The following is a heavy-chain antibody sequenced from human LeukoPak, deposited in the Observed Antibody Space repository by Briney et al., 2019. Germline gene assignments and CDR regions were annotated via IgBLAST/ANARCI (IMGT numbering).Heavy chain of an antibody. CDR2: ISSSSSYI. Sequence: GGSLRLSCEASGFTFSSYSMNWVRQAPGRGLEWVSSISSSSSYIYYADSVKGRFTISRDNAKNSLYLQMNSLRAEDTAVYYCAREVMVRGVIDWFDPWGQGTLVTVSS. V-gene: IGHV3-21*01. CDR1: GFTFSSYS. D-gene: IGHD3-10*01. J-gene: IGHJ5*02. CDR3: AREVMVRGVIDWFDP.